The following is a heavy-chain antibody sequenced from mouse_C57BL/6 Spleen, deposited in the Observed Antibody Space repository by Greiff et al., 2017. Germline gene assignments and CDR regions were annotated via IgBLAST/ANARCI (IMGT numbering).Heavy chain of an antibody. D-gene: IGHD1-1*01. CDR1: GYTFTSYW. CDR2: IDPSDSET. CDR3: AREDGPAAGAMDY. Sequence: QVQLKQPGAELVRPGSSVKLSCKASGYTFTSYWMHWVKQRPIQGLEWIGNIDPSDSETHYNQKFKDKATLTVDKSSSTAYMQLSSLTSEDSAVYYCAREDGPAAGAMDYWGQGTSVTVSS. J-gene: IGHJ4*01. V-gene: IGHV1-52*01.